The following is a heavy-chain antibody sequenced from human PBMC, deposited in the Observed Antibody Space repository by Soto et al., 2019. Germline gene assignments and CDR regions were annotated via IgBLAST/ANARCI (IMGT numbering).Heavy chain of an antibody. CDR2: VSAYNGNT. D-gene: IGHD3-9*01. J-gene: IGHJ5*02. V-gene: IGHV1-18*01. CDR1: GYTFTSYS. CDR3: ARDPYDILTGVNWFDP. Sequence: ASVKVSCKASGYTFTSYSMRWVRQAPGQRHEWMRWVSAYNGNTKYAQKLQGRVTMNTDTSTSTAYMELRSLRSDDTAVYYCARDPYDILTGVNWFDPWGQGTLVTVSS.